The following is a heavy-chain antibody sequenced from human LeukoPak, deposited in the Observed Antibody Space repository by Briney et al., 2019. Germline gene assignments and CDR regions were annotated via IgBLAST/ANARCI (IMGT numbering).Heavy chain of an antibody. CDR3: AKSAAAYYDLLSGYDAFDI. CDR1: GFTFNNYE. V-gene: IGHV3-30*02. J-gene: IGHJ3*02. CDR2: IRYDEDDK. Sequence: GGSLRLSCAASGFTFNNYEMHWVRQAPGKGLEWVAFIRYDEDDKYYADSVKGRFTISRDFSRNTLYLQMNRLRAEDTAVYFCAKSAAAYYDLLSGYDAFDIWGQGTTVTVSS. D-gene: IGHD3-3*01.